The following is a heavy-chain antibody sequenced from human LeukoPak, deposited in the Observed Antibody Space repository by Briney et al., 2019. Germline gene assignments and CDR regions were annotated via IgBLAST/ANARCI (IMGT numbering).Heavy chain of an antibody. CDR3: ATWPLTGNFDY. V-gene: IGHV3-48*03. Sequence: GGSLRLSCAASGFTFSSYEMNWVRQAPGKGLEWVSYISSGGSTIYYADSLKGRFTISRDNAKNSLYLQMNSLRAEDTAVYYCATWPLTGNFDYWGQGTLVTVSS. CDR2: ISSGGSTI. CDR1: GFTFSSYE. D-gene: IGHD1-20*01. J-gene: IGHJ4*02.